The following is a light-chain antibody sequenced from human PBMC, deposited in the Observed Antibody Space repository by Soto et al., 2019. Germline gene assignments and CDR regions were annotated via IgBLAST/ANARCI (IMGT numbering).Light chain of an antibody. CDR3: SSYASSITDV. J-gene: IGLJ1*01. CDR2: EVS. CDR1: SSDIGGYNY. V-gene: IGLV2-14*01. Sequence: QSALTQPASVSGSPGQSITISCTGTSSDIGGYNYVSWYQQHPGKVPKLMIYEVSNRPSGVSFRFSGSKSGNTASLTISGLQAEDEADYYCSSYASSITDVFGTGTKVTVL.